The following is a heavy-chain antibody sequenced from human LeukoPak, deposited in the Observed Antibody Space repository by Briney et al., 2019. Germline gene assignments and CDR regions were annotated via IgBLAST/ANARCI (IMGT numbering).Heavy chain of an antibody. V-gene: IGHV3-7*01. CDR2: IKQDGSEK. Sequence: GGSLRLSCAASGFTFSSYWMSWVRQAPGKGLEWVANIKQDGSEKYYVDSVKGRFTISRDNAKNSLYLQMNSLRAEDTAVYYCASTWDDYYYYGMDVWGQGTTVTVSS. CDR1: GFTFSSYW. J-gene: IGHJ6*02. CDR3: ASTWDDYYYYGMDV. D-gene: IGHD1-26*01.